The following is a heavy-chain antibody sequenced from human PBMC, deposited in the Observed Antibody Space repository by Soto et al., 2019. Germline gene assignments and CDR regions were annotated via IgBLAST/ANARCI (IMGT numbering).Heavy chain of an antibody. Sequence: QVQLVESGGGVVQPGTSLRLSCAASGFTFSNYVIHWVRQAPGHGLEWVALISHDGNNKQYGDSVTGRFTISRDNSKNTLSLQMDTLRAEDTAVYYCAREDESSGYAGTFHHWGQGTQVTVSS. CDR1: GFTFSNYV. J-gene: IGHJ1*01. CDR2: ISHDGNNK. CDR3: AREDESSGYAGTFHH. D-gene: IGHD3-22*01. V-gene: IGHV3-30-3*01.